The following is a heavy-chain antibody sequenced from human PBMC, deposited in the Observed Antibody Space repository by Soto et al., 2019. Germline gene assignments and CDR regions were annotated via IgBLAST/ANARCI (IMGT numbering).Heavy chain of an antibody. CDR3: ARIRSGSYSRRYNWFDP. Sequence: QVQLVQSGAEVKKPGSSVKVSCKASGGTFSSYAISWVRQAPGQGLEWMGGIIPIFGTANYAQKFQGRVTIPADESTSTAYMELSSLRSEDTAVYYCARIRSGSYSRRYNWFDPWGQGTLVTVSS. CDR1: GGTFSSYA. CDR2: IIPIFGTA. V-gene: IGHV1-69*12. D-gene: IGHD3-10*01. J-gene: IGHJ5*02.